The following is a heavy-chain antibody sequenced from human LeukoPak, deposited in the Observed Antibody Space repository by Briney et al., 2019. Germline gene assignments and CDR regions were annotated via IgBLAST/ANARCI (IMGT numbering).Heavy chain of an antibody. CDR1: GFTFSSHG. D-gene: IGHD2-15*01. J-gene: IGHJ4*02. V-gene: IGHV3-66*01. CDR3: ARGLPGWSICLGN. Sequence: GGSLRLSCAASGFTFSSHGMNWVRQAPGKGLEWVSVINSGGTTDYADSVKGRFTISRDISENKLYLQMSSLRDDDTAVYYCARGLPGWSICLGNWGQGTLVTVSS. CDR2: INSGGTT.